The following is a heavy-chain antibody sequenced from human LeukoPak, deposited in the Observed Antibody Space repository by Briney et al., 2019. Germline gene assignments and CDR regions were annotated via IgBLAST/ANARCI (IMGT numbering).Heavy chain of an antibody. V-gene: IGHV3-7*01. CDR3: AKDLIRDLWFGES. D-gene: IGHD3-10*01. Sequence: PGGSLRLSCAASGFSFGGFSMSWVRQAPGKGLQWVATMKEYGSDIFYVDSVKGRFTISRDNFENTLYLQMNSLRPEDTAVYYCAKDLIRDLWFGESWGQGTLVTVSS. CDR2: MKEYGSDI. CDR1: GFSFGGFS. J-gene: IGHJ5*02.